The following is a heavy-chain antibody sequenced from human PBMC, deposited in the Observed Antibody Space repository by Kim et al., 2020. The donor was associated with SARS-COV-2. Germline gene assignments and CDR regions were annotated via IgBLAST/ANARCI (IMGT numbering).Heavy chain of an antibody. CDR1: XGXXSTRAYY. J-gene: IGHJ5*02. V-gene: IGHV4-31*03. CDR2: IYYNGST. D-gene: IGHD3-10*01. Sequence: SEXLSLTCSXSXGXXSTRAYYWXWIRQHPGKGLEWIGYIYYNGSTYYNPSLKSRVTISVDTSKNHFSLDLSSVTAADTAIYYCAKLLWFGGLFGWFDSWGQGTLVTVSS. CDR3: AKLLWFGGLFGWFDS.